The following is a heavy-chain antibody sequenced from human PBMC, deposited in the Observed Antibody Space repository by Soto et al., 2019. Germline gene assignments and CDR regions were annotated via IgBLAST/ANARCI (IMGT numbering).Heavy chain of an antibody. V-gene: IGHV3-48*03. CDR1: GLTFSSNE. D-gene: IGHD3-3*01. CDR3: GSVNLRFSYGIDV. J-gene: IGHJ6*02. Sequence: EGQLVESGGGLVQPGGSLRLSCGASGLTFSSNEMHWVRQAPGKGLEWLAYISKSGSVIYYADSVKRRFTISRDNAKNLLYLQMNSLRAEDTAVYFCGSVNLRFSYGIDVWGQGTTVTVSS. CDR2: ISKSGSVI.